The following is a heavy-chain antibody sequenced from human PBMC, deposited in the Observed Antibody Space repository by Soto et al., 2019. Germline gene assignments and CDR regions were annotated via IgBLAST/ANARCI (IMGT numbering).Heavy chain of an antibody. V-gene: IGHV1-69*13. CDR1: GGTFSSYA. Sequence: GASVKVSCKASGGTFSSYAISWVRQAPGQGLEWMGGIIPIFGTANYAQKFQGRVTITADESTSTAYMELSSLRSEDTAVYYCARHLDYGEPQSWFDPWGQGTLVTVSS. CDR3: ARHLDYGEPQSWFDP. J-gene: IGHJ5*02. D-gene: IGHD4-17*01. CDR2: IIPIFGTA.